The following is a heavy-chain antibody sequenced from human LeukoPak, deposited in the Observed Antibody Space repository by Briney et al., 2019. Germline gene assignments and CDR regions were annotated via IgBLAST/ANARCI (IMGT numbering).Heavy chain of an antibody. V-gene: IGHV1-2*04. CDR2: INPNSGGT. CDR1: GYTFTGYY. Sequence: GASVMVSCKASGYTFTGYYMHWVRQAPGQGLEWMGWINPNSGGTNYAQKFQGWVTMTRDTSISTAYMELSRLRSDDTAVYYCARGTTVTITTYYYYYGMDVWGQGTTVTVSS. CDR3: ARGTTVTITTYYYYYGMDV. J-gene: IGHJ6*02. D-gene: IGHD4-17*01.